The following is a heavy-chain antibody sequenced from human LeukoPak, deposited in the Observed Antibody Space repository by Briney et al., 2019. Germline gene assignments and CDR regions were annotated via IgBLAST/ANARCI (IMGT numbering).Heavy chain of an antibody. J-gene: IGHJ4*02. CDR1: GFPFNKFP. CDR2: ISGCGDKT. V-gene: IGHV3-23*01. CDR3: AKCGSSSWYPPWSDFAY. D-gene: IGHD6-13*01. Sequence: PGGPLSLFCAPSGFPFNKFPMIWARQAPGEARVWVSTISGCGDKTSYTDSVKGRFTISRDNSKNTLYLQVNSLRAEDTAVYYCAKCGSSSWYPPWSDFAYWGQGTLVTVSS.